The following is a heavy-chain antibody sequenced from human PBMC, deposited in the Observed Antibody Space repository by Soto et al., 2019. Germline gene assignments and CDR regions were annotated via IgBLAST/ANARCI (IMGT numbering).Heavy chain of an antibody. CDR2: INPKSGVT. D-gene: IGHD6-19*01. J-gene: IGHJ4*02. CDR3: ARGVSGWSPFDV. V-gene: IGHV1-2*04. CDR1: GYTFTDYY. Sequence: QVQLVQSGAELKKPGASVKVSCKASGYTFTDYYVHWLRQAPGQGLEWMGWINPKSGVTHYAQKFQGWVTLTRDTSVSTAYRELNRRKSDDTAVFFCARGVSGWSPFDVWGQGTLVTVSS.